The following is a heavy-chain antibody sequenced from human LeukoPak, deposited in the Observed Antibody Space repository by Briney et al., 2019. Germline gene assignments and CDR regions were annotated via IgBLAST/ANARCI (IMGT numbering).Heavy chain of an antibody. CDR3: AAVSTYYYDSSGYPP. D-gene: IGHD3-22*01. V-gene: IGHV1-8*01. Sequence: ASVKVSCKASGYTFTSYDINWVRQATGQGLEWMGWMNPNSGNTGYAQKFQGRVTMTRNTSISTAYMELSSLRSEDTAVYYCAAVSTYYYDSSGYPPWGQGTLVTVSS. CDR2: MNPNSGNT. J-gene: IGHJ5*02. CDR1: GYTFTSYD.